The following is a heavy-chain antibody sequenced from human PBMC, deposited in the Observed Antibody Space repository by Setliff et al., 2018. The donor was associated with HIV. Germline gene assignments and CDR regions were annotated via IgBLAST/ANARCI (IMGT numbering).Heavy chain of an antibody. Sequence: PGGSLRLSCAASGFTFSSYWMHWVRQAPGKGLVWVSRIDTDGSSTNYADSVKGRFTISRDNAKNSLYLQMNSLRAEDTAVYYCAREPMGGITMIVHSPYYNGMDVWGQGTTVTVSS. CDR1: GFTFSSYW. V-gene: IGHV3-74*01. J-gene: IGHJ6*02. CDR2: IDTDGSST. D-gene: IGHD3-22*01. CDR3: AREPMGGITMIVHSPYYNGMDV.